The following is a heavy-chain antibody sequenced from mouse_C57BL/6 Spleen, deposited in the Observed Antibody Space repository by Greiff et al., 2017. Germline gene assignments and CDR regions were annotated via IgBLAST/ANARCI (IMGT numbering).Heavy chain of an antibody. D-gene: IGHD1-1*01. V-gene: IGHV5-4*03. J-gene: IGHJ4*01. Sequence: EVKLMESGGGLVKPGGSLKLSCAASGFTFSSYAMSWVRQTPEKRLEWVATISDGGSYTYYPDNVKGRFTISRDNAKNNLYLQMSHLKSEDTAMYYCARVYGSRDYYAMDYWGQGTSVTVSS. CDR3: ARVYGSRDYYAMDY. CDR2: ISDGGSYT. CDR1: GFTFSSYA.